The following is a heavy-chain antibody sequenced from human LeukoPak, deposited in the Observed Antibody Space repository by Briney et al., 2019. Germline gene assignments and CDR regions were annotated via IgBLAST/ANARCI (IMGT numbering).Heavy chain of an antibody. J-gene: IGHJ4*02. CDR1: GYSFTSYW. V-gene: IGHV5-10-1*01. CDR3: ARHGEGYDYFDY. Sequence: GESLKISCKGSGYSFTSYWISWVRQMPGKGLEWMGRIDPSDSYTNYSPSFQGHVTISADKSISTAYLQWSSLKASDTAMYYRARHGEGYDYFDYWGQGTLVTVSS. CDR2: IDPSDSYT. D-gene: IGHD5-12*01.